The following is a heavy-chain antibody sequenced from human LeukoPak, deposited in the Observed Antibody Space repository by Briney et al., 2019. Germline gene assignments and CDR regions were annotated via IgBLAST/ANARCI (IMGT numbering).Heavy chain of an antibody. V-gene: IGHV1-46*01. J-gene: IGHJ4*02. CDR1: GYTFTTYF. D-gene: IGHD3-10*01. CDR3: VREKAGGYFDF. CDR2: INTNNGRT. Sequence: GASLRVSCKTSGYTFTTYFIHWLQQAPGQGLEWMGMINTNNGRTNQPQTFRGSVTLTRDVSASTVYMEMSSLRSDDTAIYYCVREKAGGYFDFWGQGTLVTVSS.